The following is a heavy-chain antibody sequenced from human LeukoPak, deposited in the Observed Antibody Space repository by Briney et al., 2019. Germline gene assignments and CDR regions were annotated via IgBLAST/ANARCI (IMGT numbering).Heavy chain of an antibody. J-gene: IGHJ4*02. V-gene: IGHV1-69*13. D-gene: IGHD3-3*01. Sequence: GASVKVSCKASGGTFNNFAISWVRQAPGEGLEWMGGIIPIVDTTNVAQKFQGRVTITADESTTTAYIELSSLRSEDTAVYYCAGADASHVDYNFWSGFFFDYWGQGTLFTVSS. CDR2: IIPIVDTT. CDR1: GGTFNNFA. CDR3: AGADASHVDYNFWSGFFFDY.